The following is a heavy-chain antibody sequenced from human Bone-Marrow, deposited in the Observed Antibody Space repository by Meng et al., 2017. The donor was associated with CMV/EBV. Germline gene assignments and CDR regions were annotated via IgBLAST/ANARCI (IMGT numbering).Heavy chain of an antibody. CDR2: ISYDGSNK. D-gene: IGHD6-13*01. CDR1: TFSSYA. CDR3: ASFPIAAAAKSRNDAFDI. Sequence: TFSSYAMHWVRQAPGKGLEWVAVISYDGSNKYYADSVKGRFTISRDNSKNTLYLQMNSLRAEDTAVYYCASFPIAAAAKSRNDAFDIWGQGTMVTVSS. J-gene: IGHJ3*02. V-gene: IGHV3-30*04.